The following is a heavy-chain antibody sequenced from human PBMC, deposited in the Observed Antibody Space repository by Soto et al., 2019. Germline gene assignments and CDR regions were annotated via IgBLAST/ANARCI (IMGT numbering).Heavy chain of an antibody. V-gene: IGHV5-10-1*01. D-gene: IGHD6-19*01. CDR1: GYSFTIYW. CDR3: ARPAGIAVAGYDAFDI. J-gene: IGHJ3*02. Sequence: GESVKISCKGSGYSFTIYWISWVRQMPWKGLEWMGRIDPSDSYTNYSPSFQGHVTISADKSISTAYLQWSSLKASDTAMYYCARPAGIAVAGYDAFDIWGQGTMVTVSS. CDR2: IDPSDSYT.